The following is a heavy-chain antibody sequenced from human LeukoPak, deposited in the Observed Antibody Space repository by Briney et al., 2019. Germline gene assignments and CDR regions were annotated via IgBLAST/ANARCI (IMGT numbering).Heavy chain of an antibody. CDR3: ARHLIPVAFDY. CDR1: GGSISSSSYY. D-gene: IGHD2-2*02. CDR2: IYYSGST. V-gene: IGHV4-39*01. J-gene: IGHJ4*02. Sequence: SETLSLTCTVSGGSISSSSYYWGWIRQPPGKGLEWIGSIYYSGSTYYNPSLKSRVTISVDTSKNQFSLKLSSVTAADTAVYYCARHLIPVAFDYWGQGTLVTVSS.